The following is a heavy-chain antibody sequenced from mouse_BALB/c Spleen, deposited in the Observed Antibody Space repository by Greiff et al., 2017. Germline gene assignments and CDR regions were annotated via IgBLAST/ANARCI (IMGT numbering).Heavy chain of an antibody. CDR3: ARGGTTAKTWFAY. CDR2: ISSGGSYT. Sequence: EVQRVESGGGLVKPGGSLKLSCAASGFTFSSYAMSWVRQSPEKRLEWVAEISSGGSYTYYPDTVTGRFTISRDNAKNTLYLEMSSLRSEDTAMYYCARGGTTAKTWFAYWGQGTLVTVSA. J-gene: IGHJ3*01. D-gene: IGHD1-2*01. CDR1: GFTFSSYA. V-gene: IGHV5-9-4*01.